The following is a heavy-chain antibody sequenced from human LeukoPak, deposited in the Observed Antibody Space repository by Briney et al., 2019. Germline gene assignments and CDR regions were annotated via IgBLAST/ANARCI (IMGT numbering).Heavy chain of an antibody. CDR1: GYSISSGYY. Sequence: TSETRSLTCAVSGYSISSGYYWGWIRQPPGKGLEWIGSIYHSGSTYYNPSLKSRVTISVDTSKNQFSLKLSSVTAADTAVYYCARHRACSSTSCYTGLFDYWGQGTLVTVSS. D-gene: IGHD2-2*02. J-gene: IGHJ4*02. CDR2: IYHSGST. V-gene: IGHV4-38-2*01. CDR3: ARHRACSSTSCYTGLFDY.